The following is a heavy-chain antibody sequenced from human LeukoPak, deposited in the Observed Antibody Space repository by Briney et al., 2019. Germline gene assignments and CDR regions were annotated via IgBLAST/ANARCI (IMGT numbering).Heavy chain of an antibody. CDR2: IKRDGTEK. J-gene: IGHJ6*03. V-gene: IGHV3-7*01. CDR1: GLSFRSYS. CDR3: ARGPNTDYGRRYYYYMDV. Sequence: PGGSLRLSCVGSGLSFRSYSMSWVRQAPGKGLEWVANIKRDGTEKHYVGSVEGRFTISRDNAKNTLYLQMNSLRAEDTAVYYCARGPNTDYGRRYYYYMDVWGKGTTVTVSS. D-gene: IGHD4-17*01.